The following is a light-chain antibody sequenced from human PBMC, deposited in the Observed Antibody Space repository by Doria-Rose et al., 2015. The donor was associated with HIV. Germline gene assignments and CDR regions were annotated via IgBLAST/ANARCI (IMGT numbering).Light chain of an antibody. CDR2: DGS. J-gene: IGKJ1*01. CDR3: HQYGTSWT. V-gene: IGKV3-20*01. Sequence: TQSPGTLSLSPGERATLSCRASQSFSSTYLAWYQQKPGQAPSHLIYDGSNRATGIPDRFSASGSGTDVTLTINRLEPDDFALYYCHQYGTSWTFGQGTKVEI. CDR1: QSFSSTY.